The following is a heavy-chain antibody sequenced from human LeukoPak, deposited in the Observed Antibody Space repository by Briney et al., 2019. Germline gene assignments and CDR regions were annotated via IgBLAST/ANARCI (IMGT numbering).Heavy chain of an antibody. CDR2: INPSGGST. Sequence: ASVKVSCKASRYTFTSYYMHWVRQAPGHGLEWMGIINPSGGSTSYEQKFQGRGTMTRDTSTSTVYMELSSLRSEDTAVYYCARDHLGEKAYYYGSGSYSYIDYWGQGTLVTVSS. D-gene: IGHD3-10*01. CDR1: RYTFTSYY. V-gene: IGHV1-46*01. J-gene: IGHJ4*02. CDR3: ARDHLGEKAYYYGSGSYSYIDY.